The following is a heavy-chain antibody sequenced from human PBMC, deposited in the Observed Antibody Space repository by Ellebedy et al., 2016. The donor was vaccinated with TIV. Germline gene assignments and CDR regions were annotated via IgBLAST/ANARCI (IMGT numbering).Heavy chain of an antibody. V-gene: IGHV3-23*01. D-gene: IGHD2-15*01. CDR3: AKDGGRLVAFYAMDV. CDR1: GFTFSSYA. J-gene: IGHJ6*02. CDR2: VSGSGGST. Sequence: GESLKISCAASGFTFSSYAMSWVRQAPGKGLEWVSGVSGSGGSTYYADSVKGRFTISRDNSKNTLYLQMNSLRAEDTAVYYCAKDGGRLVAFYAMDVWGQGTTVTVSS.